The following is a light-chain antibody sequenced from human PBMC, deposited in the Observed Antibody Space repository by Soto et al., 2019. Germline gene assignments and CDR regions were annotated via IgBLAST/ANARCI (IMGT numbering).Light chain of an antibody. CDR3: QQYGSSPRT. Sequence: PGERATLSCRASQSIRSNYVAWYQQKPGQGPRLXIYGASSRATGIPDRFSGSGSGTDFTLIISRLEPEDFAMYYCQQYGSSPRTFGQGTKVDIK. V-gene: IGKV3-20*01. CDR2: GAS. CDR1: QSIRSNY. J-gene: IGKJ1*01.